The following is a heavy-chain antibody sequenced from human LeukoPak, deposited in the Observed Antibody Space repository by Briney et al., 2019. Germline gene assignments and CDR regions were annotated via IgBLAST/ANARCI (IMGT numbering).Heavy chain of an antibody. CDR3: ARYRRDFWSGYSSTNDY. V-gene: IGHV3-7*01. J-gene: IGHJ4*02. CDR1: GFTFSSYW. Sequence: GGSLRLSCAASGFTFSSYWMSWVRQAPGKGLEWVANIKQDGSEKYYVDSVKGRFTISRDNAKNSLYLQMISLRAEDTAVYYCARYRRDFWSGYSSTNDYWGQGTLVTVSS. D-gene: IGHD3-3*01. CDR2: IKQDGSEK.